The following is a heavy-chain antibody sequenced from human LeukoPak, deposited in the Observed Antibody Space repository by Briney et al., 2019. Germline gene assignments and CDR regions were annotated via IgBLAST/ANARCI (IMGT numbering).Heavy chain of an antibody. D-gene: IGHD3-22*01. V-gene: IGHV4-4*07. CDR3: ARDRSSGYYYHP. CDR2: IYSSGST. J-gene: IGHJ5*02. CDR1: GGSISSYY. Sequence: SETMSLTCTVPGGSISSYYWTWIPQPPGKGLEWIGRIYSSGSTNYSPSLKSRVTMSVDTSKNQYSLKLSSVTAADTAVYYCARDRSSGYYYHPWGQGTLVTVSS.